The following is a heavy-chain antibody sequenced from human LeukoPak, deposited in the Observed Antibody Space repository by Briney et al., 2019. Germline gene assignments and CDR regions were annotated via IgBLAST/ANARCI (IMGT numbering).Heavy chain of an antibody. D-gene: IGHD3-9*01. CDR3: ARGVTTGYLPY. CDR1: AFPFSSYA. V-gene: IGHV3-30*04. CDR2: ISYDGRNK. J-gene: IGHJ1*01. Sequence: PGGSLRLSCAASAFPFSSYAMHWVRQPPGKGLDWVAHISYDGRNKYYADSVKGRFTISRDNPKNTLYLEMNSLRAEDTAMYYCARGVTTGYLPYWGQGTLVTVSS.